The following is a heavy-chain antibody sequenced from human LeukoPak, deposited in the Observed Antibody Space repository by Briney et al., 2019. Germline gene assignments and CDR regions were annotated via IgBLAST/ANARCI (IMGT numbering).Heavy chain of an antibody. V-gene: IGHV2-5*02. CDR1: GFSVTTSGVA. Sequence: SGPTPVKPTQTLTLTCTFSGFSVTTSGVAVGWIRQPPGKALEYLAIIYWDGDKRYSPSLRSRLSITMDASKSQVTLSMTNMDPVDTATYYCAHGRKEMAIQLSGAYYFDYWGQGTLVIVSS. D-gene: IGHD5-18*01. CDR2: IYWDGDK. CDR3: AHGRKEMAIQLSGAYYFDY. J-gene: IGHJ4*02.